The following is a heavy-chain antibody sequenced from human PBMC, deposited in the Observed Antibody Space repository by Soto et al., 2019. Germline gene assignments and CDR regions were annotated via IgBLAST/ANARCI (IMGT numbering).Heavy chain of an antibody. D-gene: IGHD6-13*01. CDR3: ARDRQQRTWFAP. CDR2: INAGNGNT. V-gene: IGHV1-3*05. CDR1: GYTFTSYA. J-gene: IGHJ5*02. Sequence: QVQLVQSGAEEKNPGASVKVSCKASGYTFTSYAMHWVRQAPGQRLEWMGWINAGNGNTKYSQKFQGRVTITRDTSASTAYMELSSLRSEDTAVYYCARDRQQRTWFAPWGQVTLVTVSS.